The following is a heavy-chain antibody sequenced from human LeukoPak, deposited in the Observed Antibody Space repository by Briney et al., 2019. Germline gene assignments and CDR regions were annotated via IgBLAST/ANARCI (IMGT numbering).Heavy chain of an antibody. D-gene: IGHD4-17*01. J-gene: IGHJ4*02. CDR3: ARRTNDYGYYGHYFDY. CDR2: ISYSGST. Sequence: SETLSLTCTVSGGSISSYYWSWIRQPPGKELEWIGYISYSGSTNYNPSLKSRVTISLDTSRDQFSLELSSVTAADTAVYYCARRTNDYGYYGHYFDYWGRATLVTVSS. CDR1: GGSISSYY. V-gene: IGHV4-59*12.